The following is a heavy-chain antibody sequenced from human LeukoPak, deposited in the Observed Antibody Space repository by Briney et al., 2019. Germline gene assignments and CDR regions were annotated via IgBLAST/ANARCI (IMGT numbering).Heavy chain of an antibody. Sequence: GGSLRLSCAASGFTFSSYAMSWVRQAPGKGLEWVSAVSGSGGSTYYADSVKGRFTISRDNSKNTLYLQMNSLRAEDTAVYYCAKLRFLEWLLGFDYWGQGTLVTVSS. CDR3: AKLRFLEWLLGFDY. CDR1: GFTFSSYA. V-gene: IGHV3-23*01. J-gene: IGHJ4*02. D-gene: IGHD3-3*01. CDR2: VSGSGGST.